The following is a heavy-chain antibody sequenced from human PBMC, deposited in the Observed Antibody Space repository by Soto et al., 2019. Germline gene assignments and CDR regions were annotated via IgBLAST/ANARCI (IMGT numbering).Heavy chain of an antibody. V-gene: IGHV3-9*01. D-gene: IGHD2-2*01. CDR3: AKLGDQHAVGRYYYMDV. J-gene: IGHJ6*03. CDR2: ISWNSGSI. Sequence: GGSLRLSCAASGFTFDDYAMHWVRQAPGKGLEWVSGISWNSGSIGYADSVKGRFTISRDNAKNSLYLQMNSLRAEDTALYYCAKLGDQHAVGRYYYMDVWGKGTTVTVSS. CDR1: GFTFDDYA.